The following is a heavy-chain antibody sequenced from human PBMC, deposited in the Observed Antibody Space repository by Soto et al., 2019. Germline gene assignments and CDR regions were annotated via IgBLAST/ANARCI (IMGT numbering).Heavy chain of an antibody. CDR2: ISGSGFKK. V-gene: IGHV3-23*01. CDR3: EKNQGVELVPLATVDWFDP. D-gene: IGHD1-26*01. Sequence: EVVLLESGGGLEQPGGSLRLSCAASGFIFENFGMSWVRQAPGKGLEWISSISGSGFKKYYADSVKGRFTISRDNSKSTVYLELNNLSAEDTAVYHCEKNQGVELVPLATVDWFDPWGQGSVVTVSS. CDR1: GFIFENFG. J-gene: IGHJ5*02.